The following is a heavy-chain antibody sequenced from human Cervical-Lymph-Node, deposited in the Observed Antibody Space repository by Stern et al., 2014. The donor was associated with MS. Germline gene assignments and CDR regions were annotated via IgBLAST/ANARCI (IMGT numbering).Heavy chain of an antibody. D-gene: IGHD3-10*01. Sequence: QVQLVQSGAEVKKFGSSVKVSCKASGDTFSSHTLSWVRQAPGQGLEWMGGLIPVCDAPNYAQQFQGRVKITSDETTNTAHMELSSLGSEDTAVYYCATGAHGMDVWGQGTAVSVSS. CDR3: ATGAHGMDV. V-gene: IGHV1-69*01. CDR2: LIPVCDAP. J-gene: IGHJ6*02. CDR1: GDTFSSHT.